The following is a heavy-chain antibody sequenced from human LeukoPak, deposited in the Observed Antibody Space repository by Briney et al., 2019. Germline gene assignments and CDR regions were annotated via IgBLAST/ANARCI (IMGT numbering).Heavy chain of an antibody. Sequence: PSETLSLTCAVYGGSFSGYYWSWIRQPPGKGLEWIGEINHSGSTNYNPSLKSRVTISVDTSKNQFSLKLSSVTAADTAVYYCARGRYYYGSGSYPPFDYWGQGTLVTVSS. CDR1: GGSFSGYY. V-gene: IGHV4-34*01. CDR2: INHSGST. J-gene: IGHJ4*02. D-gene: IGHD3-10*01. CDR3: ARGRYYYGSGSYPPFDY.